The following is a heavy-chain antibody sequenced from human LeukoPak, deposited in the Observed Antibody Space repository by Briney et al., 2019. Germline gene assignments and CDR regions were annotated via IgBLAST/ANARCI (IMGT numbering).Heavy chain of an antibody. CDR1: GGTFSSYA. CDR2: IIPIFGTA. V-gene: IGHV1-69*05. CDR3: ARGYPTIFGVVIAYFDY. D-gene: IGHD3-3*01. Sequence: SVKVSCEASGGTFSSYAISWVRQAPGQGLEWMGGIIPIFGTANYAQKFQGRVTITRDTSASTAYMELSSLRSEDTAVYYCARGYPTIFGVVIAYFDYWGQGTLVTVSS. J-gene: IGHJ4*02.